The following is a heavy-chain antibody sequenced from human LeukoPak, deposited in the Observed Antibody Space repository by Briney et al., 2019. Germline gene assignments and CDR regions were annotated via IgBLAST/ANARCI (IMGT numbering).Heavy chain of an antibody. V-gene: IGHV3-30*02. D-gene: IGHD5/OR15-5a*01. Sequence: GGSLRLSCAASGFTLSNYGMHWVRQAPGKGLEWLAFIRYDGSDEQYADSVKGRFTISRDNSKNTLYLQMNSLRAEDTAVYYCAKDLRFPGDYWGQGTLVTVSS. CDR3: AKDLRFPGDY. CDR1: GFTLSNYG. CDR2: IRYDGSDE. J-gene: IGHJ4*02.